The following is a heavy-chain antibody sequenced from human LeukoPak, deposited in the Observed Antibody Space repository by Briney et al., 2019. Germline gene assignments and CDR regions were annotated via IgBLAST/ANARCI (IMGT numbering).Heavy chain of an antibody. Sequence: GGSLRLSCAASGFTFSNAWMSWVRQAPGKGLEWDGRIKLETDDGTTDYAAPVKGRFTVSRDDSKNTLYLQINRLKTEDTAVYYCTTDRRGAGIVAHGAWTFDYWGQGTLVTVSP. CDR1: GFTFSNAW. CDR3: TTDRRGAGIVAHGAWTFDY. J-gene: IGHJ4*02. CDR2: IKLETDDGTT. V-gene: IGHV3-15*01. D-gene: IGHD6-13*01.